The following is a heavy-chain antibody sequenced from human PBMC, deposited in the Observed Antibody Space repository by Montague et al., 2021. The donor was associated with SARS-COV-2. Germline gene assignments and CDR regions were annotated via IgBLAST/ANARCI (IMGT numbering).Heavy chain of an antibody. CDR3: ARGSGSFDVELAY. D-gene: IGHD1-26*01. CDR2: ISYSGST. CDR1: GDSFNTYY. V-gene: IGHV4-59*13. J-gene: IGHJ4*02. Sequence: SETLSFTCTVSGDSFNTYYWSCVRQPPGKGLEWIGYISYSGSTNYNPSLRSRVTISLDTSNNQFSLTLTSMTAADTAVYYCARGSGSFDVELAYWGQGALVAVSP.